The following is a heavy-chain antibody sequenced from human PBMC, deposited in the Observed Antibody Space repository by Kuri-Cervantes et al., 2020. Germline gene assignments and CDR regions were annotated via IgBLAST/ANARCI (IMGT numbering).Heavy chain of an antibody. D-gene: IGHD3-16*02. CDR2: ISAYNGNT. CDR1: GYTFTSYG. V-gene: IGHV1-18*01. J-gene: IGHJ5*02. Sequence: ASVKVSCKASGYTFTSYGTSWVRQAPGQGLEWMGWISAYNGNTKYAQKLQGRVTMTRDTSISTAYMELSRLRSDDTAVYYCASHMITFGGVIAPRGNWFDPWGQGTLVTVSS. CDR3: ASHMITFGGVIAPRGNWFDP.